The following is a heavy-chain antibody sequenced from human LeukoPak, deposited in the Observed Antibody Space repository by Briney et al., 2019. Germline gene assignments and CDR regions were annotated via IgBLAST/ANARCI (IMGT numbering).Heavy chain of an antibody. CDR1: GGSISSYY. D-gene: IGHD3-3*01. CDR3: ARAPFLERFDY. J-gene: IGHJ4*02. CDR2: IYYSGST. Sequence: SQTLSLICTVSGGSISSYYWSWIRQPPGKGLEWIGYIYYSGSTNYNPSLKSRVTISVDTSKNQFSLKLSSVTAADTAVYYCARAPFLERFDYWGQGTLVTVSS. V-gene: IGHV4-59*01.